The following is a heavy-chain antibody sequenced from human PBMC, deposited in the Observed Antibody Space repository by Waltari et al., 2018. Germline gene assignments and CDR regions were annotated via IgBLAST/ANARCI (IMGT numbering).Heavy chain of an antibody. Sequence: EVQLVEFGGGLVQPGGSLRLSCAASGFNFASYWMTWVRRAPGTVLEWVANIRTYGSQSFGVDSLKGRFTNSRDNTKNSLYLQMNSLRVEDTAVYYCARDLNGGNAFDYWGQGTLVTVSS. CDR1: GFNFASYW. CDR2: IRTYGSQS. CDR3: ARDLNGGNAFDY. D-gene: IGHD1-1*01. V-gene: IGHV3-7*01. J-gene: IGHJ4*02.